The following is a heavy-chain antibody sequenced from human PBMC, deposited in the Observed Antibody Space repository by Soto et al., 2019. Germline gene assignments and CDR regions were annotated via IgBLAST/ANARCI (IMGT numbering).Heavy chain of an antibody. J-gene: IGHJ3*02. V-gene: IGHV1-2*04. Sequence: GASVKVSCKASGYTFTGYYMHWVRQAPGQGLEWMGWINPNSGGTNYAQKFQGWVTMTRDTSISTAYMELSRLRSDDTAVYYCARPRTELVVAASDAFDIWGKGTMVTVSS. D-gene: IGHD2-15*01. CDR3: ARPRTELVVAASDAFDI. CDR2: INPNSGGT. CDR1: GYTFTGYY.